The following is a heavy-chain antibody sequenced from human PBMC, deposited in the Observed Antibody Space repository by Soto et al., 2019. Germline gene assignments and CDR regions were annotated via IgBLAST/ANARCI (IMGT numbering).Heavy chain of an antibody. CDR2: ISLYTGDT. D-gene: IGHD6-13*01. CDR3: ARGPLGSSSWSIDI. CDR1: GYTFTNYG. J-gene: IGHJ3*02. V-gene: IGHV1-18*01. Sequence: QVQLVQSGAEVKKPGASVKVSCKASGYTFTNYGISWVRQAPGQGLEWMGWISLYTGDTKYAQKLQGRVIMTTDTSTSTAYMELRSMRSDDTAVYYCARGPLGSSSWSIDIWGQGTMVTVSS.